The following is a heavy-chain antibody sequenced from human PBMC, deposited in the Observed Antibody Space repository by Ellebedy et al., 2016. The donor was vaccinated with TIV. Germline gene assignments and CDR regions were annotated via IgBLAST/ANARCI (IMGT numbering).Heavy chain of an antibody. CDR1: GFTFGDYA. Sequence: GESLKISCTTSGFTFGDYAMTWIRQGPGKGLEWVSCIRSKIFGGTREYAASVQGRFTVSRDDVKGTAYLQMNRLKPEDTAVYYCSRVDDNNNLTGPIDSWGQGTLVTVSS. V-gene: IGHV3-49*03. D-gene: IGHD3-9*01. CDR3: SRVDDNNNLTGPIDS. CDR2: IRSKIFGGTR. J-gene: IGHJ4*02.